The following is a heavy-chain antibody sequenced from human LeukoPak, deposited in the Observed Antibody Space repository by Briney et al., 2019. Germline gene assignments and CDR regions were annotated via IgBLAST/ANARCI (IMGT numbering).Heavy chain of an antibody. CDR3: ARGYSSSSWSLFDY. Sequence: GGSLRPSCAASGFTFSSYAMSWVRPAPGKGLEWVSAISGSGGSTYYPDSVKGRFTISRDNSKNTLYLQMNSLRAEDTAVYYCARGYSSSSWSLFDYWGQGTLVTVSS. D-gene: IGHD6-6*01. CDR2: ISGSGGST. CDR1: GFTFSSYA. J-gene: IGHJ4*02. V-gene: IGHV3-23*01.